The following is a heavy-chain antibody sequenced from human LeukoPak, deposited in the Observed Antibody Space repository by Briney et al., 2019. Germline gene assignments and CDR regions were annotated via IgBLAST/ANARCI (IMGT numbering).Heavy chain of an antibody. CDR3: ARDVGYSSGWYPHYYGMDV. D-gene: IGHD6-19*01. CDR2: INHSGST. J-gene: IGHJ6*02. V-gene: IGHV4-34*01. Sequence: PSETLSLTCAAYGGSFSGYYWRWIRQPPGKGLEWIGEINHSGSTNYNPSLKSRVTISVDTSKNQFSLKLSSVTAADTAVYYCARDVGYSSGWYPHYYGMDVWGQGTTVTVSS. CDR1: GGSFSGYY.